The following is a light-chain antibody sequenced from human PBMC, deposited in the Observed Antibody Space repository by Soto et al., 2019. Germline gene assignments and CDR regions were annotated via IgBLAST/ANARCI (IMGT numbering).Light chain of an antibody. CDR1: QSVTSSC. CDR3: QQTLSFPPT. V-gene: IGKV3-20*01. J-gene: IGKJ1*01. Sequence: EIGVTQSPCTLSLSTGERATLSCTASQSVTSSCLAWYQRKPGQAPRLLIHTTSTRATDIPDRFSGSGSGTDFTLTISSLQPEDFATYYCQQTLSFPPTFGQGTKV. CDR2: TTS.